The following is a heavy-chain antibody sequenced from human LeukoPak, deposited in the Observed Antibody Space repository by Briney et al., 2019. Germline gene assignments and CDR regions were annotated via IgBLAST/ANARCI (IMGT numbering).Heavy chain of an antibody. J-gene: IGHJ4*02. CDR3: ARGVPGSYTPRGYFDY. D-gene: IGHD1-26*01. CDR2: IYYSGST. CDR1: GGSISSYY. Sequence: PSETLSLTCTVSGGSISSYYWSWIRQPPGKGLEWIGYIYYSGSTNYNPSLKSRVTISLDTSKNQFSLKLSSVTAADTAVYYCARGVPGSYTPRGYFDYWGQGTLVTVSS. V-gene: IGHV4-59*01.